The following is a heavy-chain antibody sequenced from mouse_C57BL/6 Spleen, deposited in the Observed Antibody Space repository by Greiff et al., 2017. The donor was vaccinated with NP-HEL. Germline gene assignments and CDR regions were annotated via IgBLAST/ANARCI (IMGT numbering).Heavy chain of an antibody. D-gene: IGHD1-1*01. V-gene: IGHV5-17*01. CDR2: ISSGSSTI. J-gene: IGHJ2*01. CDR3: ARAVVGDG. Sequence: EVQGVESGGGLVKPGGSLKLSCAASGFTFSDYGMHWVRPAPEKGLVWVAYISSGSSTIYYSDTVKGRFTISIDNAKNTLFLQMTSLRAEDTAMYYCARAVVGDGWGQGTTLTVSS. CDR1: GFTFSDYG.